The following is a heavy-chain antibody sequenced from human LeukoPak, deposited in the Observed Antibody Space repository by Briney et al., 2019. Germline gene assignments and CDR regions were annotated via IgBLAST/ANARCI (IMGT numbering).Heavy chain of an antibody. CDR1: GFTFSSYS. V-gene: IGHV3-21*01. D-gene: IGHD5-24*01. CDR3: ARGNVEMATIYY. J-gene: IGHJ4*02. CDR2: ISSSSSYI. Sequence: SGGSLRLSCAASGFTFSSYSMNWVRQAPGKGLEWVSSISSSSSYIYYADSVKGRFTTSRDNAKNSLYLQMNSLRAEDTAVYYCARGNVEMATIYYWGQGTLVTVSS.